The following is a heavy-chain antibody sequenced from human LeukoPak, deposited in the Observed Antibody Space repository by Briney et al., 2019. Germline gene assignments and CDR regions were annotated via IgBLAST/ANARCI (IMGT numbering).Heavy chain of an antibody. V-gene: IGHV4-59*01. J-gene: IGHJ5*02. CDR1: GGSISSYY. CDR3: ARVWVRGVMVDWFDP. D-gene: IGHD3-10*01. CDR2: IYYSGST. Sequence: SETLSLTCTVSGGSISSYYWSWIRQPPGKGLEWIGYIYYSGSTNYNPSLKSRVTISVDTSKNPFSLKLSSVTAADTAVYYCARVWVRGVMVDWFDPWGQGTLVTVSS.